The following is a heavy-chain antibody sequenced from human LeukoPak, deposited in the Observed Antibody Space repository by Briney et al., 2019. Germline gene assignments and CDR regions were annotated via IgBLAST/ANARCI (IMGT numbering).Heavy chain of an antibody. Sequence: GGSLRLSCAASGFTFSSYSMNWVRQAPGKGLEWVSSISSSSSYMYCADSVKGRFTISRDNAKNSLYLQMNSLRAEDTAVYYCARDRNGDYQRDYDAFDIWGQGTMVTVSS. CDR2: ISSSSSYM. V-gene: IGHV3-21*01. CDR1: GFTFSSYS. CDR3: ARDRNGDYQRDYDAFDI. J-gene: IGHJ3*02. D-gene: IGHD4-17*01.